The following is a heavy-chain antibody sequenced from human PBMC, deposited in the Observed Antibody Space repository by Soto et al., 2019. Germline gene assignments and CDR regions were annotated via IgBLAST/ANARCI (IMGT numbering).Heavy chain of an antibody. J-gene: IGHJ5*02. CDR2: NNPKSGVT. V-gene: IGHV1-2*02. Sequence: QVQLVQSGAEVKKPGASVKVSCKAYDYYFPGYNIHWVRQAPGQGLEWMGWNNPKSGVTTYAQKFQGRVTLTSDTSTSTAYREVMRRSPDDTAEDYGATIHRSSTSLGSDFDPWGQGTQVTVSS. D-gene: IGHD6-13*01. CDR1: DYYFPGYN. CDR3: ATIHRSSTSLGSDFDP.